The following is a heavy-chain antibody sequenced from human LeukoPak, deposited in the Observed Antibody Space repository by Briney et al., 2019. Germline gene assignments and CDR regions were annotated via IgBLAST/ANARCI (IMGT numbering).Heavy chain of an antibody. D-gene: IGHD7-27*01. CDR2: IYSGGST. CDR3: ARDRVSWGDAFDI. V-gene: IGHV3-53*01. Sequence: GGSLRLSCAASGFTLSSYAMSWVRQAPGKGLEWVSVIYSGGSTYYADSVKGRFTISSDNSKNTLYLQINSLRAEDTAVYYCARDRVSWGDAFDIWGQGTMVTVSS. CDR1: GFTLSSYA. J-gene: IGHJ3*02.